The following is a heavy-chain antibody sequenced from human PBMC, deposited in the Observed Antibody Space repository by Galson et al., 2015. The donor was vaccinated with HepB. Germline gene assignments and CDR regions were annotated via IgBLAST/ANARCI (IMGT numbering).Heavy chain of an antibody. J-gene: IGHJ6*02. CDR3: ASPWSCSGGSCYGYYYGMDV. Sequence: SVKVSCKASGGTFSSYAISWVRQAPGQGLEWMGGIIPIFGTANYAQKFQGRVTITADESTSTAYMELSSLRSEDTAVYYCASPWSCSGGSCYGYYYGMDVWGQGTTVTVSS. CDR2: IIPIFGTA. D-gene: IGHD2-15*01. CDR1: GGTFSSYA. V-gene: IGHV1-69*13.